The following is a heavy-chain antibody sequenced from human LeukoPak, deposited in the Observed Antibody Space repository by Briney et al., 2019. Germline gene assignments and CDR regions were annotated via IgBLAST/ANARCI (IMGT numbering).Heavy chain of an antibody. D-gene: IGHD6-6*01. Sequence: ASVKVSCKTSGYTFTSYYMHWVRQAPGQGLEWMGWVNPTSGGTNYAQKLQGRVTMTRDTSTSTVYMELSSLRSEDTAVYCCARIVYSSSLVWFDPWGQGTLVTVSS. V-gene: IGHV1-2*02. CDR2: VNPTSGGT. CDR3: ARIVYSSSLVWFDP. CDR1: GYTFTSYY. J-gene: IGHJ5*02.